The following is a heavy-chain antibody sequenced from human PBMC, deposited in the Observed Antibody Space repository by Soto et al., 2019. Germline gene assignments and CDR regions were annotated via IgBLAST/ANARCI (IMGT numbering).Heavy chain of an antibody. Sequence: SVKVSCKASGGTFSSYAISWVRQAPGQGLEWMGRIIPICGTTYYAQKFQGRVTMTRDTSTSTVYMELSSLRSEDTAVYYCARGMTTVTSDAFDIWGQGTMVTVSS. CDR2: IIPICGTT. V-gene: IGHV1-69*05. D-gene: IGHD4-4*01. CDR3: ARGMTTVTSDAFDI. CDR1: GGTFSSYA. J-gene: IGHJ3*02.